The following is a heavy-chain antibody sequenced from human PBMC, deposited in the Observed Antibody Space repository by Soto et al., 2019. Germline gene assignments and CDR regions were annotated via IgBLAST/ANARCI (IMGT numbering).Heavy chain of an antibody. J-gene: IGHJ4*02. CDR3: ARGSLIHFDY. Sequence: LRLSCAASGFTFSGFAMNWVRQAPGKGLEWISCIKTSTGTTHYADSVKGRLTISRDNAKDSVYLQMNSLRDEDTAVYYCARGSLIHFDYWGQGALVTVSS. V-gene: IGHV3-48*02. CDR2: IKTSTGTT. CDR1: GFTFSGFA.